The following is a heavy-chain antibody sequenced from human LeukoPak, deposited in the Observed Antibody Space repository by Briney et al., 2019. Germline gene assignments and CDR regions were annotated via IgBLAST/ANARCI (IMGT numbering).Heavy chain of an antibody. Sequence: SETLSLTCTVSGGSISSSSYYWGWIRQPPGKGLEWIGSIYYSGSTYYNPSLKSRVTISVDTSKNQFSLKLSSVTAADTAVYYCARGIVVVPAAMSRGAYDYWGQGTLDTVSS. CDR3: ARGIVVVPAAMSRGAYDY. J-gene: IGHJ4*02. D-gene: IGHD2-2*01. CDR1: GGSISSSSYY. V-gene: IGHV4-39*07. CDR2: IYYSGST.